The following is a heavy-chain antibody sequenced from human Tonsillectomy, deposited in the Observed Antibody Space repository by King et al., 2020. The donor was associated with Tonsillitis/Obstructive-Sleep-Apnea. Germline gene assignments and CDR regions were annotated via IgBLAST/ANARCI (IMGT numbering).Heavy chain of an antibody. J-gene: IGHJ5*02. V-gene: IGHV7-4-1*02. CDR3: ARGAGDFWSGPINWFDP. CDR1: GYTFVDYA. D-gene: IGHD3-3*01. Sequence: QLVQSGSELKKPGASVKVSCKASGYTFVDYAMNWVRQAPGQGLEWMGGINTNTGNPTYAQGFTGRFVFSLDTSLSTAYLQISSLKAEDTAVYYCARGAGDFWSGPINWFDPWGQGTLVTVSS. CDR2: INTNTGNP.